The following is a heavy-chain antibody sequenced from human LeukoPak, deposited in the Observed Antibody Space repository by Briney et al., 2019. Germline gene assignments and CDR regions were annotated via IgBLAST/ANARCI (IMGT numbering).Heavy chain of an antibody. CDR2: IYYSGST. CDR1: GGSISSYY. Sequence: SETLSLTCTVSGGSISSYYWSWIRQPPGKGLEWIGYIYYSGSTNYNPSLKSRVTISVDTSKNQFSLKLSSVTAADTAVYYCARREEDNNHHHYFGPWGQGTLVTVSS. V-gene: IGHV4-59*01. J-gene: IGHJ5*02. D-gene: IGHD3-9*01. CDR3: ARREEDNNHHHYFGP.